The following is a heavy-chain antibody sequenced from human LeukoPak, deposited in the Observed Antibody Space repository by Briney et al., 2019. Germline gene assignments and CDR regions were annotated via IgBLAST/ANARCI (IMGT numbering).Heavy chain of an antibody. CDR3: ARVPFHIVVVTASHVFDY. Sequence: QPGRSLRLSCAPSRFTFSSYAMHWVRQAPGKGVECVAHISYDGSNKYYADSVKGRFTISRDNSKNTLYLQMNSLRAEDRAVYYCARVPFHIVVVTASHVFDYWGQGTLVTVSS. CDR2: ISYDGSNK. D-gene: IGHD2-21*02. J-gene: IGHJ4*02. CDR1: RFTFSSYA. V-gene: IGHV3-30-3*01.